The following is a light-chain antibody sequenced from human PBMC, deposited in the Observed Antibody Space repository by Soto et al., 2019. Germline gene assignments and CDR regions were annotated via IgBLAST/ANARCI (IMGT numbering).Light chain of an antibody. J-gene: IGKJ4*01. CDR1: QGIDSY. Sequence: IQLKQSASAVSASVGDRVTITCRASQGIDSYLAWYQQRPGKVPQLLIYETSILQSGVSSRFSGSGSGTDFTLTISSLQAEDFAPYYCQQTRSYPSTFGGGTKVDIK. CDR3: QQTRSYPST. CDR2: ETS. V-gene: IGKV1-9*01.